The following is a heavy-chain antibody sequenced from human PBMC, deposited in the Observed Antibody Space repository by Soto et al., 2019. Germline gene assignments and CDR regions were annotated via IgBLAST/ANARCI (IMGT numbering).Heavy chain of an antibody. CDR3: AGGGVRGVITRTRDYYGMDV. J-gene: IGHJ6*02. D-gene: IGHD3-10*01. CDR1: GYSFTSYW. CDR2: IYPGDSDT. Sequence: PGESLKISCKGSGYSFTSYWIGWVRQMPGKDLERMGIIYPGDSDTRYSPSFQGQVTISADKSISTAYLQWSSLKASDTAMYYCAGGGVRGVITRTRDYYGMDVWGQGTTVTVSS. V-gene: IGHV5-51*01.